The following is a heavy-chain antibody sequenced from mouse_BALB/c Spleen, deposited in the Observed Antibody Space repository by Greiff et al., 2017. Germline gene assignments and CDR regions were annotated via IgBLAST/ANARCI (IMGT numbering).Heavy chain of an antibody. Sequence: EVMLVESGGGLVQPGGSLKLSCAASGFTFSSYGMSWVRQTPDKRLELVATINSNGGSTYYPDSVKGRFTISRDNAKKTLYLQMSSLKSEDTATYYCARGGDYGYYYAMDYWGQGTSVTVSS. J-gene: IGHJ4*01. CDR1: GFTFSSYG. CDR3: ARGGDYGYYYAMDY. V-gene: IGHV5-6-3*01. CDR2: INSNGGST. D-gene: IGHD2-4*01.